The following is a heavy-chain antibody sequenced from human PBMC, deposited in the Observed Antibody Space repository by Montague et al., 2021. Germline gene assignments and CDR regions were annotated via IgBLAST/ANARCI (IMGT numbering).Heavy chain of an antibody. D-gene: IGHD5-18*01. V-gene: IGHV2-5*02. CDR1: GFSLTGGPVG. CDR3: AHAAVDTTMITYYYYMDV. CDR2: IYWDDDK. J-gene: IGHJ6*03. Sequence: PALVKPTQTLTLTCTFSGFSLTGGPVGVGWVRQPPGKALEWLGIIYWDDDKRYSPSLKSRVTITKDTSKNQVVLIMTNMDPVDTATYYCAHAAVDTTMITYYYYMDVWGKGTTVTVSS.